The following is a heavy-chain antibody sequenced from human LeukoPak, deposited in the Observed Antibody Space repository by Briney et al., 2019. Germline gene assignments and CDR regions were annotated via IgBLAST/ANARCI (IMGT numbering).Heavy chain of an antibody. CDR2: FDPEDGET. CDR1: GYTLIELS. D-gene: IGHD3-22*01. CDR3: ATEYYYDSSGPTPLDY. J-gene: IGHJ4*02. V-gene: IGHV1-24*01. Sequence: AASVKDSCKVSGYTLIELSMHWVRPAPGKGLEWMGGFDPEDGETIYAQKFQGRVTMTEDTSTDTAYMELSSLRSEDTAVYYCATEYYYDSSGPTPLDYWGQGTLVTVSS.